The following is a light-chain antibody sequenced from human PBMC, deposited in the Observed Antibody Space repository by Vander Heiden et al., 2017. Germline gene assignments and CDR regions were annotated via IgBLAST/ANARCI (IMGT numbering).Light chain of an antibody. Sequence: SYELTQPLSVSVALGQPARITCGGNNIGSKNVHWYQQKPGQAPVLVIYRDSNRPSGIPERFSGSNSGNTATLTISRAQAGDEADYYCQVWDSSFYVFGTGTKVTVL. V-gene: IGLV3-9*01. CDR2: RDS. CDR3: QVWDSSFYV. J-gene: IGLJ1*01. CDR1: NIGSKN.